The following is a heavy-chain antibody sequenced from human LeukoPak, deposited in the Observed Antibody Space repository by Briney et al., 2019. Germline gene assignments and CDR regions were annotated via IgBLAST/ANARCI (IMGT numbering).Heavy chain of an antibody. CDR2: ISGSNDRT. J-gene: IGHJ4*02. V-gene: IGHV3-23*01. D-gene: IGHD3-10*01. Sequence: GGSLRLSCAASGFIFSNYAMNWVRQAPGKGLGWVSGISGSNDRTYYADSVKGRFTIFRDNSKNMRYLQMNSLRAEDTAVYYCVRANRGPFGELLYYLDYWGQGTLVTVSS. CDR3: VRANRGPFGELLYYLDY. CDR1: GFIFSNYA.